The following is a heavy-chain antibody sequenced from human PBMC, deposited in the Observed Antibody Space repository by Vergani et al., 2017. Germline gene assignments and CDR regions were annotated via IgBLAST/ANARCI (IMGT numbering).Heavy chain of an antibody. D-gene: IGHD3-16*02. CDR3: ARASLRALVGYYYYMDV. J-gene: IGHJ6*03. V-gene: IGHV4-30-2*01. CDR1: GDSITNGGFS. Sequence: QVQLQESGSGLVKPSQTLSLTCAVSGDSITNGGFSWNWIRQPPGKGPEWIGYIFPSGNSDYNPSLKNRVSISLDKSKNQFSLWVNSVSAADTAVYFCARASLRALVGYYYYMDVWGKGNTVVVSS. CDR2: IFPSGNS.